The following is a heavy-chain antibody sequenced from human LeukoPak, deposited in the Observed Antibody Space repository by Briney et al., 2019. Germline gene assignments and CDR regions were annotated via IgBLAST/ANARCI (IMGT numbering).Heavy chain of an antibody. D-gene: IGHD5-18*01. CDR3: ARQGDTAMDWFDP. CDR1: GGSISSSSYY. J-gene: IGHJ5*02. Sequence: SETLSLTCTVSGGSISSSSYYWGWIRQPPGKGLEWIGSIYYSGSTYYNPSLKSRVTISVDTSKNQFSLKLSSVTAADTAVYYCARQGDTAMDWFDPWGQGILVTVSS. V-gene: IGHV4-39*01. CDR2: IYYSGST.